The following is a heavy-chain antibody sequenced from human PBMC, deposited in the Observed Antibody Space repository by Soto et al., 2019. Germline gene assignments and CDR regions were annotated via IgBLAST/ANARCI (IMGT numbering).Heavy chain of an antibody. CDR2: INHSGST. V-gene: IGHV4-34*01. Sequence: QVQLQQWGAGLLKPSETLSLTCAVYGGSFSGYYWSWIRQPPGKGLEWIGEINHSGSTNYNPSLKSRFTITVDTLKNQCSLKLSSVPAADTAVYYCARGVTYYGSGSHNWFDPWGQGTLVTVSS. D-gene: IGHD3-10*01. J-gene: IGHJ5*02. CDR1: GGSFSGYY. CDR3: ARGVTYYGSGSHNWFDP.